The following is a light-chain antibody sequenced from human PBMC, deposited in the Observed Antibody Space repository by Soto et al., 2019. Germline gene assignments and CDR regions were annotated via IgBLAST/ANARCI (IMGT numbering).Light chain of an antibody. CDR2: AAS. CDR1: QSISSY. V-gene: IGKV1-39*01. CDR3: QQSYSMPRT. Sequence: DVQVTQSTSSLSASVGDRVTITCRASQSISSYLNWYQQKPGKAPKLLIYAASSLQSGVPSRFSGSGSGTDFTVTISSLQPEDFATYYSQQSYSMPRTFGGGTKVDIK. J-gene: IGKJ4*01.